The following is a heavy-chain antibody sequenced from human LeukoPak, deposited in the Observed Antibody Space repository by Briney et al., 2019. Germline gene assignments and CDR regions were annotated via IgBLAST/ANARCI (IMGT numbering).Heavy chain of an antibody. CDR3: VRLLNTRRLVPAAMIVSSLRGGFDY. D-gene: IGHD2-2*01. V-gene: IGHV4-34*01. CDR2: INHSGST. CDR1: GGSFSGYY. Sequence: SETLSLTCAVYGGSFSGYYWSWIRQPPGKGLEWIGEINHSGSTNYNPSLKSRVTISVDTSKNQFSLKLSSVTAADTAVYYCVRLLNTRRLVPAAMIVSSLRGGFDYWGQGTLVTVSS. J-gene: IGHJ4*02.